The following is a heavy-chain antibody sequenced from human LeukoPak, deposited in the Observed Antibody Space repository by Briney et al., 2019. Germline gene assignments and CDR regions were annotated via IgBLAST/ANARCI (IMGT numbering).Heavy chain of an antibody. Sequence: SVKVSCKASGGTFSSYAISWVRQAPGQGLEWMGGIIPIFGTANYAQKFQGRVTITADESTSTAYMELSSLRSEDTAVYNCAREPNYDILTGPTRYYYYMDVWGKGTTVTVSS. D-gene: IGHD3-9*01. V-gene: IGHV1-69*13. J-gene: IGHJ6*03. CDR3: AREPNYDILTGPTRYYYYMDV. CDR1: GGTFSSYA. CDR2: IIPIFGTA.